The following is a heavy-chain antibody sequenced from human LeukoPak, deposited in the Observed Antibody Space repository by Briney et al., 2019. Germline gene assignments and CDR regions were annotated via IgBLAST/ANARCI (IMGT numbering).Heavy chain of an antibody. CDR2: IKAGNGDT. V-gene: IGHV1-3*01. CDR1: AFTVYV. J-gene: IGHJ4*02. D-gene: IGHD2-21*01. CDR3: ARDDCGDTCYPGGY. Sequence: ASVKVSCKASAFTVYVVHWVCQAPGQRPEWMGWIKAGNGDTKYSQNFQDRLTITRDTSASTVYMELSSLTSEDTALYSCARDDCGDTCYPGGYWGQGTLVTVSS.